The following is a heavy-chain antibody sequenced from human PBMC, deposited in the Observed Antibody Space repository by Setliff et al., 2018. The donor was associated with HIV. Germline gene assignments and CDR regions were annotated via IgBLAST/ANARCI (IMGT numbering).Heavy chain of an antibody. V-gene: IGHV1-18*01. J-gene: IGHJ3*02. CDR2: ISAYNGKT. CDR3: ARAPEAPDAFDI. CDR1: GYTFTSYV. Sequence: ASVKVSCKASGYTFTSYVINWVRQAPEQGLEWMGWISAYNGKTNYAQKVQGRVTMTTDTSTSTGYMELRSLRSDDTAVYYCARAPEAPDAFDIWGQGTMVTVSS.